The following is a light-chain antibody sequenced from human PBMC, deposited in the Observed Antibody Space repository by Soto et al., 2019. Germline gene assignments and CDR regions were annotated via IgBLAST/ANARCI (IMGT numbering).Light chain of an antibody. V-gene: IGKV1-39*01. CDR1: QSISSY. CDR3: QQSYSTPVT. Sequence: DIQMTPSPYSLSACLRDRVTLTCLASQSISSYLHWYQQKPGKAPKLLIYAASSLQSGVPSRFSGSGSGTDFTLTISSLQPEDFATYYCQQSYSTPVTFGQGTRLEIK. J-gene: IGKJ5*01. CDR2: AAS.